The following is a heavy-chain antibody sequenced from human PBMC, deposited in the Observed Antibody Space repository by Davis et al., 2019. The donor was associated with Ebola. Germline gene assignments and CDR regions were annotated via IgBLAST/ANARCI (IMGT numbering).Heavy chain of an antibody. CDR1: GYSFTNYW. CDR2: IYPGDSDT. Sequence: TVSCKGSGYSFTNYWIVWVRQMPGKGLEWMGIIYPGDSDTSYSPSFQGHVTIPADKSITTAYLQWSSLKASDTAMYYCARHPLYIAAPDRGSFGPWGQGTLVTVSS. CDR3: ARHPLYIAAPDRGSFGP. V-gene: IGHV5-51*01. D-gene: IGHD6-13*01. J-gene: IGHJ5*02.